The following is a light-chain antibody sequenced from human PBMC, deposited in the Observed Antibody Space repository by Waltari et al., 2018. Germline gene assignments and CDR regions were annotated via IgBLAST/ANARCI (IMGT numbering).Light chain of an antibody. CDR1: ALPKKY. J-gene: IGLJ2*01. Sequence: SYELTQPPSVSVSPGQAARITCPGDALPKKYAYWYQQKSGQAPVLVIYEDSKRPSGIPERFSGSSSGTTATLTLSGAQVEDEGDYYCYSTDSSGTQRVFGGGTKLTVL. V-gene: IGLV3-10*01. CDR3: YSTDSSGTQRV. CDR2: EDS.